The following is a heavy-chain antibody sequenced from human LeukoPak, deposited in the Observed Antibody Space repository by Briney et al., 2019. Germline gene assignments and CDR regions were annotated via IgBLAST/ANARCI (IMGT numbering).Heavy chain of an antibody. CDR1: GFTVSSNY. V-gene: IGHV3-53*01. Sequence: GGSLRLSCAASGFTVSSNYMSWVRQAPGKGLEWVSVIYSGGSTYYADSVTSRFTISRDNSKNTLYLQMNSLRAEDTAVYYCARVGSGSSLDYWGQGTLVTVSS. CDR3: ARVGSGSSLDY. D-gene: IGHD3-10*01. CDR2: IYSGGST. J-gene: IGHJ4*02.